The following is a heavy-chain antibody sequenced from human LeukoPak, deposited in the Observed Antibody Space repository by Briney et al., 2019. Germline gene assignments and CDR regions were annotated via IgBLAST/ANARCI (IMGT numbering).Heavy chain of an antibody. J-gene: IGHJ5*02. Sequence: PSETLSLTCTVSGGSISSYYWSWIRQPPGKGLEWIGYIYYSGSTNYNPSLKSRVTISVDTSKNQFSLKLSSVTAADTAVYYCARLLAAAAQGFDPWGQGTLVTVSS. D-gene: IGHD6-13*01. CDR1: GGSISSYY. CDR2: IYYSGST. CDR3: ARLLAAAAQGFDP. V-gene: IGHV4-59*08.